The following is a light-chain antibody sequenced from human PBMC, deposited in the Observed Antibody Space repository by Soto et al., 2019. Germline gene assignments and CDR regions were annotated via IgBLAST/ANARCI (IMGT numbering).Light chain of an antibody. Sequence: QSALTQPASVSGSPGQSCTISCTGASSDFGSYKFVSWYKPHPGTVPKVIIYETSKRPSGVSDRFSGSKSGNTASLTISGLQAEDEADYYCFSFTSTTTQGFGGGTKLTVL. CDR2: ETS. J-gene: IGLJ1*01. CDR1: SSDFGSYKF. CDR3: FSFTSTTTQG. V-gene: IGLV2-23*01.